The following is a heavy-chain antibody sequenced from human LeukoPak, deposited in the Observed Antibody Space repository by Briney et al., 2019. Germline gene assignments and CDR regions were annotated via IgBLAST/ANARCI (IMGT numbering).Heavy chain of an antibody. D-gene: IGHD1-26*01. Sequence: SLRLSCAASGFTFDDYAMHWVRQAPGKGLEWVSGISWNSGSIGYADSVKGRFTISRDNAKNSLYLQMNSLRAEDTALYYCAKAFMGYYYGKDVWGQGTTVTVSS. V-gene: IGHV3-9*01. CDR1: GFTFDDYA. CDR3: AKAFMGYYYGKDV. J-gene: IGHJ6*02. CDR2: ISWNSGSI.